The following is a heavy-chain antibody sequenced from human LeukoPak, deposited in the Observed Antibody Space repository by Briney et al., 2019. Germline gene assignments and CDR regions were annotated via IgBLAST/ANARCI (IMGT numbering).Heavy chain of an antibody. V-gene: IGHV1-2*02. D-gene: IGHD2-2*01. CDR1: GYTFTGYY. Sequence: ASVKVSCKASGYTFTGYYMHWVRQAPGQGLEWMGWINPNSGGTNYAQKFQGRVTMTGDTSISTAYMELSRLRSDDTAVYYCARDAGHIVVVPVMDFDYWGQGTLVTVSS. CDR3: ARDAGHIVVVPVMDFDY. J-gene: IGHJ4*02. CDR2: INPNSGGT.